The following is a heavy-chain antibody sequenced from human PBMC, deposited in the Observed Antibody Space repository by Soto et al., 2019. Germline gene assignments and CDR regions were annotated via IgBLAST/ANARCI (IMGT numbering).Heavy chain of an antibody. Sequence: PSETLSLTCAVSSGSISSDNWWSWVRQPPGQGLEWIGEIYHTGSTNYNPSLKSRLTILVDKSKNQFSLTLTSVTAADTAVYYCARYRREAVAGYTLDNWGQGILVTVSS. D-gene: IGHD6-13*01. J-gene: IGHJ4*02. V-gene: IGHV4-4*02. CDR1: SGSISSDNW. CDR3: ARYRREAVAGYTLDN. CDR2: IYHTGST.